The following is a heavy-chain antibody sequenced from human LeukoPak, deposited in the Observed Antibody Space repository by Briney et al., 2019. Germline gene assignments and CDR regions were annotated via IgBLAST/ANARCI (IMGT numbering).Heavy chain of an antibody. Sequence: GGSLRLFCAASGLTFINCAMSWVRQAPGKGLEWVSVISGRGSTTYYADSVKGRFTISRDNSKNTLYLQMNSLRAEDTAVYYCASSGYILTGTDYSGQGAMVTISS. CDR2: ISGRGSTT. J-gene: IGHJ4*02. CDR1: GLTFINCA. D-gene: IGHD3-9*01. CDR3: ASSGYILTGTDY. V-gene: IGHV3-23*01.